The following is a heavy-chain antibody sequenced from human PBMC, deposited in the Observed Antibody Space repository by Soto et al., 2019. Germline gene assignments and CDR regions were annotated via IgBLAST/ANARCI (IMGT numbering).Heavy chain of an antibody. CDR2: ISSSGST. D-gene: IGHD6-19*01. J-gene: IGHJ4*02. CDR1: GGSISGTTYS. CDR3: ARRSRHAISVEY. Sequence: QVQLQESGPGLVKPWETLSLTCTVSGGSISGTTYSWVWIRQPPGKGLEWVGTISSSGSTYSNTSLKSPVTISQDASKNQFSLKLSSVTAADTAVYFRARRSRHAISVEYWGQGTLVTVSS. V-gene: IGHV4-39*01.